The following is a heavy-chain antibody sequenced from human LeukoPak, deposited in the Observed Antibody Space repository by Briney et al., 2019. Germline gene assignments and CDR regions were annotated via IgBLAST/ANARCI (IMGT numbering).Heavy chain of an antibody. CDR3: ARSTTVTTNNWFDP. V-gene: IGHV3-33*01. J-gene: IGHJ5*02. CDR2: IWSDGSYK. D-gene: IGHD4-17*01. CDR1: GFTFNTFG. Sequence: GRSLRLSCAASGFTFNTFGMHWVRQAPGKGLKWVAVIWSDGSYKYYADSVKGRFTISRDDSKNTLYLEMNSLRAEDTAVYYCARSTTVTTNNWFDPWGQGTLVTVSS.